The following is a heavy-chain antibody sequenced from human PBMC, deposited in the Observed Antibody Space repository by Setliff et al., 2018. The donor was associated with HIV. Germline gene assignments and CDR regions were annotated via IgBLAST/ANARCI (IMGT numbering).Heavy chain of an antibody. CDR2: IFYSGTT. CDR3: ARPTTGLGGGAAFDI. Sequence: SETLSLTCTVDGDYISRVGYYWGWIRQHPGKGMGWIGYIFYSGTTDYTPSLKSRVSISVDTSRNQFSLRLNSVTAADTAVYYCARPTTGLGGGAAFDIWGQGTMVTVSS. V-gene: IGHV4-39*01. CDR1: GDYISRVGYY. J-gene: IGHJ3*02. D-gene: IGHD2-8*01.